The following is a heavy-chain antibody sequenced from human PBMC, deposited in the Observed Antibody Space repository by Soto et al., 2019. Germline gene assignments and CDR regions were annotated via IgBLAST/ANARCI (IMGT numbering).Heavy chain of an antibody. CDR3: ERDSSGWYGFDY. CDR1: GFSLSTSGVG. CDR2: IYWDDDK. D-gene: IGHD6-19*01. Sequence: QITLKESGPTLVKPTQTLTLTCTFSGFSLSTSGVGVGWIRQPPGKALEGIALIYWDDDKRYSPSLKSRLTITKDTSKNQVVLTMTNLDPVDTATYYCERDSSGWYGFDYWGQGTLVTVSS. J-gene: IGHJ4*02. V-gene: IGHV2-5*02.